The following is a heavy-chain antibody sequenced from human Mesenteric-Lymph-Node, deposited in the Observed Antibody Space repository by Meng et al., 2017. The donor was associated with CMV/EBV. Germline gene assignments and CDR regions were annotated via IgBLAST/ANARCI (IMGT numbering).Heavy chain of an antibody. Sequence: LACAVYGGSFRGYYWSWIRQPPGKGLEWIGEINHSGSTNYNPSLKSRVTISVDTSKNQFSLKLSSVTAADTAVYYCASTGETTVTTDYWGQGTLVTVSS. V-gene: IGHV4-34*01. CDR3: ASTGETTVTTDY. CDR1: GGSFRGYY. CDR2: INHSGST. D-gene: IGHD4-17*01. J-gene: IGHJ4*02.